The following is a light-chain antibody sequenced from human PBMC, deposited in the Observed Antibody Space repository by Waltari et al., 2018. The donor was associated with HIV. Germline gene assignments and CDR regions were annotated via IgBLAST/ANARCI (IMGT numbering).Light chain of an antibody. CDR3: QQRSNRPPKYT. Sequence: EIVLAQSPGTLSLSPGERATLSCRASQSISSSLAWYQQKPGRAPRLLIYDASNRATGIPARFSGSGAGTDFTLTISSREPEDVAVYYCQQRSNRPPKYTFGQGTKLEIK. V-gene: IGKV3-11*01. J-gene: IGKJ2*01. CDR2: DAS. CDR1: QSISSS.